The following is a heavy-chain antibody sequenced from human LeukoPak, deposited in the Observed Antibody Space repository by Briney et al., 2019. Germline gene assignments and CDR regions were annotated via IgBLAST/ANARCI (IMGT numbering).Heavy chain of an antibody. CDR2: MNPNSGNT. Sequence: ASVKVSFKASGYTFTSYDISWVRQATGQGLEWMGWMNPNSGNTGYAQKFQGRVTITRNTSISTAYMELSSLRSEDTAVYYCARIRFLEWFDAFDIWGQGTMVTVSS. CDR1: GYTFTSYD. V-gene: IGHV1-8*03. J-gene: IGHJ3*02. D-gene: IGHD3-3*01. CDR3: ARIRFLEWFDAFDI.